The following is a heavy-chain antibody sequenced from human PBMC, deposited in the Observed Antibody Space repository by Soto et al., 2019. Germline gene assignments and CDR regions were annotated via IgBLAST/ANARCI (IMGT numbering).Heavy chain of an antibody. CDR2: IGTAGDT. CDR3: ARGADTAMVPLDY. Sequence: EVQLVESGGGLVQPGGSLRLSCAASGFTFSSYDMHWVRQATGKGLEWVSAIGTAGDTYYPGSVKGRFTISRENAKNSLCLQMNSLRAGDTAVYYCARGADTAMVPLDYWGQGTLVTVAS. V-gene: IGHV3-13*01. D-gene: IGHD5-18*01. CDR1: GFTFSSYD. J-gene: IGHJ4*02.